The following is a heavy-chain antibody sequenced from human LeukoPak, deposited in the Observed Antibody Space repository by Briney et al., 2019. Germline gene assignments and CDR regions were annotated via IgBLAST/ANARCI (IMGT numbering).Heavy chain of an antibody. CDR1: GFTFSRYW. D-gene: IGHD2-21*02. J-gene: IGHJ4*02. V-gene: IGHV3-7*01. Sequence: GGSLRLSCAASGFTFSRYWMSWVRKAPGKGLEWVANIKEDGSEKYYVDSVKGRFTVSRDNAKNSLYLQMNSLRADDTAVYYCARYRYCDYWGQGTLVTVSS. CDR2: IKEDGSEK. CDR3: ARYRYCDY.